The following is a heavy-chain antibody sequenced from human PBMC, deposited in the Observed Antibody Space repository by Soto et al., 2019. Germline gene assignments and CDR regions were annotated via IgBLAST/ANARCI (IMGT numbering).Heavy chain of an antibody. CDR1: GFSFSSYA. CDR2: ISKDRMNK. V-gene: IGHV3-30*04. J-gene: IGHJ5*02. Sequence: QVRLVESGGGVVQPGRSLRLSCTASGFSFSSYAMYWFRQPPGKGLEWVAVISKDRMNKNYADSVKGRVTVSRDNANYSLDLQLNSLRGEDTAMYYCARDMYSSDYFVKWFEPWGQGTLVTVSS. D-gene: IGHD6-19*01. CDR3: ARDMYSSDYFVKWFEP.